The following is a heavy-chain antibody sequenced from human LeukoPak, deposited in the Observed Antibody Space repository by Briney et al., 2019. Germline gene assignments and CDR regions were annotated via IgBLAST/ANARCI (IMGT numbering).Heavy chain of an antibody. CDR2: IIPIFGTA. J-gene: IGHJ5*02. Sequence: ASLKVSCKASGGTFSSYAISWVRQAPGQGLEWMGGIIPIFGTANYAQKFQGRVTITADESTSTAYMELSSLRSEDTAVYYCARVEYSSSLGWFDPWGQGTLVTVSS. D-gene: IGHD6-6*01. CDR3: ARVEYSSSLGWFDP. V-gene: IGHV1-69*13. CDR1: GGTFSSYA.